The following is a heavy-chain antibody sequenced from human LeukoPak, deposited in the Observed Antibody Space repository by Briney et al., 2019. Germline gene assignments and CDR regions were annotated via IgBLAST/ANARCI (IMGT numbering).Heavy chain of an antibody. CDR1: GGSISSYY. V-gene: IGHV4-39*01. CDR2: IYYSGST. D-gene: IGHD1-14*01. CDR3: ARCRKPPYYGMDV. Sequence: SETLSLTCTVSGGSISSYYWGWIRQPPGKGLEWIGSIYYSGSTYYNPSLKSRVTISVDTSKNQFSLKLSSVTAADTAVYYCARCRKPPYYGMDVWGQGTTVTVSS. J-gene: IGHJ6*02.